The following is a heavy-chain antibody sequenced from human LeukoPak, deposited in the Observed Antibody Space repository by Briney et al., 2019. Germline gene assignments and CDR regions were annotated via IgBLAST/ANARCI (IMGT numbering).Heavy chain of an antibody. Sequence: PSETLSLTCAVYGGSFSVYYWSWVRQPPGKGLEWIGEINHSGNTNYNPSLKSRGNISVDTSKNQFSLRVSSVTAADTAVYYCARGRGYSYLYYFDYWGQGTLVTVSS. D-gene: IGHD5-18*01. V-gene: IGHV4-34*01. CDR2: INHSGNT. CDR3: ARGRGYSYLYYFDY. J-gene: IGHJ4*02. CDR1: GGSFSVYY.